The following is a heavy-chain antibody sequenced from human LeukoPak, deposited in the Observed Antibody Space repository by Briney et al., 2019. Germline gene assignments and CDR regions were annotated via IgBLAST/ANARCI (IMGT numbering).Heavy chain of an antibody. J-gene: IGHJ4*02. Sequence: NPGGSLRLSCAASGFTFSSYWMNWVRQAPGKGLEWIGEINHSGSTNYNPSLKSRVTISVDTSKNQFSLKLSSVTAADTAVYYCARLKRKYDYVWGSYRQYYFDYWGQGTLVTVSS. CDR3: ARLKRKYDYVWGSYRQYYFDY. CDR2: INHSGST. D-gene: IGHD3-16*02. CDR1: GFTFSSYW. V-gene: IGHV4-34*01.